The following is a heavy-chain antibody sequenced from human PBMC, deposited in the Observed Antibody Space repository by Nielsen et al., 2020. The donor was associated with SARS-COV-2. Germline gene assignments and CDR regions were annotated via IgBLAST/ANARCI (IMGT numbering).Heavy chain of an antibody. J-gene: IGHJ6*04. D-gene: IGHD3-3*01. Sequence: GESLKISCAASGFTFSSYAMHWVRQAPGKGLEWVAVISYDGSNKYYADSVKGRFTISRDNSKNTLYLQMNSLRAEDTAVYYCARDRSYYDFSAGGMDVWGKGTTVTVSS. CDR2: ISYDGSNK. V-gene: IGHV3-30-3*01. CDR3: ARDRSYYDFSAGGMDV. CDR1: GFTFSSYA.